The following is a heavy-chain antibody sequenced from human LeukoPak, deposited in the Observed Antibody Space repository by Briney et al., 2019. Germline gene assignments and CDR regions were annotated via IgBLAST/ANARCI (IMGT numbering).Heavy chain of an antibody. D-gene: IGHD6-13*01. J-gene: IGHJ4*02. CDR1: GFTFSSYE. CDR2: ISSSSSPV. V-gene: IGHV3-48*03. Sequence: GGSLRLSCAASGFTFSSYEMNWVRQAPGKGLEWISYISSSSSPVYYADSVKGRFTISKDNAKNLVYLQMNSLRAEDTAVYYCARDNAAAGFGYWGQGTLVTVSS. CDR3: ARDNAAAGFGY.